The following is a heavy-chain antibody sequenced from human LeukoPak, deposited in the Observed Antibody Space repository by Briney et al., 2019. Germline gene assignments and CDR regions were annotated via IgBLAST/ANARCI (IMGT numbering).Heavy chain of an antibody. CDR2: ISGSGGST. Sequence: GGSLRLSCAASGFTFSDYYMSWIRQAPGKGLEWVSAISGSGGSTYYADSVKGRFTISRDNSKNTLYLQMNSLRAEDTAVYYCAKDRMVRGVVDYWGQGTLVTVSS. V-gene: IGHV3-23*01. J-gene: IGHJ4*02. CDR1: GFTFSDYY. D-gene: IGHD3-10*01. CDR3: AKDRMVRGVVDY.